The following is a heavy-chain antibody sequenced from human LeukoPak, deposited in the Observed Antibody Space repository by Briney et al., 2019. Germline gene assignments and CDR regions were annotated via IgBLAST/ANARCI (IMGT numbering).Heavy chain of an antibody. D-gene: IGHD3-22*01. CDR1: GGTFSSYA. V-gene: IGHV1-69*04. Sequence: AASVKVSCKASGGTFSSYAISWVRQAPGQGLEWMGRIIPILGIANYAQKFQGRVTITADKSTSTANMELSSLRSEDTAVYYCARPRSSGYYDDAFDIWGQGTMVTVSS. CDR2: IIPILGIA. CDR3: ARPRSSGYYDDAFDI. J-gene: IGHJ3*02.